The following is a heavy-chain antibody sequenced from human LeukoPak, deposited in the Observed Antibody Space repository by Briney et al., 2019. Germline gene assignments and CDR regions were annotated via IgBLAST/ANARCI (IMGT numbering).Heavy chain of an antibody. J-gene: IGHJ4*02. CDR2: IYYSGST. V-gene: IGHV4-59*01. CDR3: ARGRRDGYNYYFDY. CDR1: GGSISSYY. D-gene: IGHD5-24*01. Sequence: SETLSLTCTVSGGSISSYYWSWIRQPPGKGLEWIGYIYYSGSTNYNPSLKSRVTISVDTSKNQFSLKLSSVTAADTAVYYCARGRRDGYNYYFDYWGQGTLVTGSS.